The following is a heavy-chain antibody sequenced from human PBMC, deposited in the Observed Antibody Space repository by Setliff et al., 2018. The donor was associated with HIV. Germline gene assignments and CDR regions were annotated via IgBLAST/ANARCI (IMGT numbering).Heavy chain of an antibody. CDR2: IYHSGST. J-gene: IGHJ4*02. CDR1: GGSISSGGYS. V-gene: IGHV4-30-2*01. Sequence: SETLSLTCAVSGGSISSGGYSWSWIRQPPGKGLEWIGYIYHSGSTYYNPSLKSRVTISVDTSKNQFSLKLSSVTAADTGLYYCVFGLRFSPFDNWGQGTLVTVSS. CDR3: VFGLRFSPFDN. D-gene: IGHD5-12*01.